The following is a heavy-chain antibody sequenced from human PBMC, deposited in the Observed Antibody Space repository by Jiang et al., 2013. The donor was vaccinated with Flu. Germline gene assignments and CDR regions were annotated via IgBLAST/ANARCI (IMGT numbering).Heavy chain of an antibody. Sequence: QLVESGGGLVQPGGSLRLSCAASGFTFSRYAMSWVRQAPGKGLEWVSAITGSGDSTYYADSVQGRFTITRDSSKNTLSLQMNSLRAEDTAIYYCASRPSTVAAGPWDYWGQGTLVTVSS. CDR3: ASRPSTVAAGPWDY. J-gene: IGHJ4*02. CDR2: ITGSGDST. V-gene: IGHV3-23*04. CDR1: GFTFSRYA. D-gene: IGHD4-23*01.